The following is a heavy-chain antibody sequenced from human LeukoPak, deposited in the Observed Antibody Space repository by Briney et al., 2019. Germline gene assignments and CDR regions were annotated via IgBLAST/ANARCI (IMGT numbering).Heavy chain of an antibody. CDR2: IYPTGNT. CDR3: ARLKFYDSTGYSPGYYMDV. J-gene: IGHJ6*03. V-gene: IGHV4-4*07. D-gene: IGHD3-22*01. Sequence: PSETLSLTCSVSGGAIISYYWSWLRQPAGKGPEWIGRIYPTGNTDYNPSLKTRVTMSTDLSKEQFSLRLRSVTAADTAVYYCARLKFYDSTGYSPGYYMDVWGKGTAVTVSS. CDR1: GGAIISYY.